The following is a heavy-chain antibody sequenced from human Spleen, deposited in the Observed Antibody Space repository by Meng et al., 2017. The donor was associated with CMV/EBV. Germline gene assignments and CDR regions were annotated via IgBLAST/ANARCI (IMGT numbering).Heavy chain of an antibody. V-gene: IGHV3-30*03. CDR1: GFTFSSYS. D-gene: IGHD3-16*01. CDR2: ISYDGSNK. CDR3: ARDWGVMITFGGVMGY. J-gene: IGHJ4*02. Sequence: GESLKISCAASGFTFSSYSMNWVRQAPGKGLEWVAVISYDGSNKYYADSVKGRFTISRDNSKNTLYLQMNSLRAEDTAVYYCARDWGVMITFGGVMGYWGQGTLVTVSS.